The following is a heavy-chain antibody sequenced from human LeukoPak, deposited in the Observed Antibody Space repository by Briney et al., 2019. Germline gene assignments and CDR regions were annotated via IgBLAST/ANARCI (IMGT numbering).Heavy chain of an antibody. CDR1: GGSISSYY. D-gene: IGHD4-23*01. CDR3: ARVRGGNGDYFDY. CDR2: IYYSGST. J-gene: IGHJ4*02. Sequence: SETLSLTCTVSGGSISSYYWSWIRQPPGKGLEWIGYIYYSGSTNYNPSLKCRVTISVDTSKNQFSLKLSSVTAADTAVYYCARVRGGNGDYFDYWGQGTLVTVSS. V-gene: IGHV4-59*01.